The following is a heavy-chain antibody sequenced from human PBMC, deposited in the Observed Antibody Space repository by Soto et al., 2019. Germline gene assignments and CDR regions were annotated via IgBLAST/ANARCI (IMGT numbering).Heavy chain of an antibody. CDR3: LMGYFFDY. V-gene: IGHV3-23*01. CDR2: ISNNGGTT. CDR1: GFTFSSYA. J-gene: IGHJ4*02. Sequence: EVQLLESGGGLVQPGGSQRLSCAASGFTFSSYAMSWVRQAPGKGLEWVSTISNNGGTTYDADSVKGRFTISRDNSKNTLYLQMNSLRAEDTAVYYCLMGYFFDYWGQGTLVTVSP. D-gene: IGHD3-16*01.